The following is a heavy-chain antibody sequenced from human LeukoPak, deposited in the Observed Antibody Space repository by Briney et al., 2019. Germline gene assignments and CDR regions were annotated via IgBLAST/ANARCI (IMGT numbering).Heavy chain of an antibody. CDR3: ARVYYSNSYDYWYFDL. V-gene: IGHV4-4*07. CDR1: GGSITDYH. CDR2: LYTSGST. Sequence: SETLSLTCTVSGGSITDYHWIWIRQPAGKGLEWIGRLYTSGSTNYNPSLKSRVSMSVDTSKKQFSLRLSSVTAADTAVYYCARVYYSNSYDYWYFDLWGRGTLVTVSS. D-gene: IGHD6-13*01. J-gene: IGHJ2*01.